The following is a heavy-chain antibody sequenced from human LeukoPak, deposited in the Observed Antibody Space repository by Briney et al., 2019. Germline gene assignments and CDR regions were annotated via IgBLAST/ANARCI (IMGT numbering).Heavy chain of an antibody. D-gene: IGHD5-18*01. CDR1: GYTFTGYY. V-gene: IGHV1-2*02. CDR2: INPNSGGT. Sequence: ASVKVSCKASGYTFTGYYMHWVRQAPGQGLEWMGWINPNSGGTNYAQKFQGRVTMTEDTSTDTAYMELSSLRSEDTAVYYCATDWVTDAFDIWGQGTMVTVSS. J-gene: IGHJ3*02. CDR3: ATDWVTDAFDI.